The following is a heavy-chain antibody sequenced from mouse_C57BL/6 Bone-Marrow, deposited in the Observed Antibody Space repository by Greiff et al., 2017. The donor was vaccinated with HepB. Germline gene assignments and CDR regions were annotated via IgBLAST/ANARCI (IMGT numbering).Heavy chain of an antibody. V-gene: IGHV5-9*01. CDR2: ISGGGGNT. CDR3: ARRLSMDY. J-gene: IGHJ4*01. CDR1: GFTFSSYT. Sequence: EVKLMESGGGLVKPGGSLKLPCAASGFTFSSYTMSWVRQTPEKRLEWVATISGGGGNTYYPDSVKGRFTISRDNAKNTLYLQMSSLRSEDTALYYCARRLSMDYWGQGTSVTVSS.